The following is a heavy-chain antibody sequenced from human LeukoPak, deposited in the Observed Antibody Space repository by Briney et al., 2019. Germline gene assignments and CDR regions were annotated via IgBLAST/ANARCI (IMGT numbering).Heavy chain of an antibody. Sequence: PGGSLRLSCAASGFTFSTYSMKWVRQAPGKGLGWVSSISSSSSYIYYADSVKGRFTISRDNAKNSLYLQMNSLRAEDTAVYYCARDRRTATPSCGVYWGQGTLVTVSS. J-gene: IGHJ4*02. CDR3: ARDRRTATPSCGVY. CDR1: GFTFSTYS. CDR2: ISSSSSYI. V-gene: IGHV3-21*01. D-gene: IGHD2-21*01.